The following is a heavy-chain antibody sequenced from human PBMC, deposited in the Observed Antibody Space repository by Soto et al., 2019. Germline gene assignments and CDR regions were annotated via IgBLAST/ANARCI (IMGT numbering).Heavy chain of an antibody. Sequence: QVQLVESGGGVVQPGRSLRLSCAASGFTFSSYGMHWVRQAPGKGLGWVAVISYDGSNKYYADSVKGRFTISRDNSKNTLYLQMNSLRAEDTAVYYCAKEGIVATIGLGYWGQGTLVTVSS. D-gene: IGHD5-12*01. CDR3: AKEGIVATIGLGY. J-gene: IGHJ4*02. CDR2: ISYDGSNK. V-gene: IGHV3-30*18. CDR1: GFTFSSYG.